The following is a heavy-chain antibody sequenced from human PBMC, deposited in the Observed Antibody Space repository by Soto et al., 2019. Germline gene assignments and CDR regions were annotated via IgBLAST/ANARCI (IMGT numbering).Heavy chain of an antibody. V-gene: IGHV4-59*01. CDR3: ARDGRHDILTGYSTKHYYYYGMDV. CDR2: IYYSGST. Sequence: PSETLSLTCTVSGGSISSYYWSWVRQPPGKGLEWIGYIYYSGSTNYNPSLKSRVTISVDTSKNQFSLKLSSVTAADTAVYYCARDGRHDILTGYSTKHYYYYGMDVWGQGTTVTVSS. J-gene: IGHJ6*02. CDR1: GGSISSYY. D-gene: IGHD3-9*01.